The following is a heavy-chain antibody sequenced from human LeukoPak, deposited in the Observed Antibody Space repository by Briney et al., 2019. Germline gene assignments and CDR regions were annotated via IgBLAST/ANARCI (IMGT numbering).Heavy chain of an antibody. D-gene: IGHD1-14*01. J-gene: IGHJ4*02. CDR3: AKPRVPGQSYFDY. CDR1: GFTFSSYA. Sequence: PGGSLRLSCAASGFTFSSYAMSWVRRAPWKGLEWVSTITGGGDNTYYADSVKGRFTISRDNSKSTLYLQMNSLGAEDTAVYYCAKPRVPGQSYFDYWGQGTLVTVSS. CDR2: ITGGGDNT. V-gene: IGHV3-23*01.